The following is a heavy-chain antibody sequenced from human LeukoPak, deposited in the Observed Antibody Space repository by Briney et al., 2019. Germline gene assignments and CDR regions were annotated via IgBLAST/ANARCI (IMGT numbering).Heavy chain of an antibody. CDR1: GFTFSSYA. CDR3: ARAQAWELGEYYFDY. V-gene: IGHV3-30*04. J-gene: IGHJ4*02. CDR2: ISYDGSNK. D-gene: IGHD1-26*01. Sequence: GGSLRLSCAASGFTFSSYAMHWVRQAPGKGLEWVAVISYDGSNKYYADSVKGRFTISRDNSKNTLYLQMNSLRAEDTAVYYCARAQAWELGEYYFDYWGQGTLVTVSS.